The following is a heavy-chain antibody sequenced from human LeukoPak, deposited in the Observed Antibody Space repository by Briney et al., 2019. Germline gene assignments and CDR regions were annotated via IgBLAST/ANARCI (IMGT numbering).Heavy chain of an antibody. CDR3: ARDVKSYSSGASYFDY. D-gene: IGHD6-19*01. V-gene: IGHV3-7*01. CDR1: GFAFSVYW. J-gene: IGHJ4*02. Sequence: GGSLRLSCAASGFAFSVYWMTWVRQAPGKGLEWVANIKQDGGEKYYVDSVKGRFTISRDNAKNSLYLQMNSLRAEDTAVYYCARDVKSYSSGASYFDYWGQGTLVTVSS. CDR2: IKQDGGEK.